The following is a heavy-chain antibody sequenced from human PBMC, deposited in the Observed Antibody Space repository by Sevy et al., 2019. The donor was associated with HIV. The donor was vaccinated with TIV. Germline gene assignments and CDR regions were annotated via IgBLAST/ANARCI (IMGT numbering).Heavy chain of an antibody. CDR2: IKSKTDGGTT. V-gene: IGHV3-15*01. CDR1: GFTFSNAW. J-gene: IGHJ4*02. CDR3: TTNSYCSSTSCHPTFVGY. Sequence: GGSLRLSCAASGFTFSNAWMSWVRQAPGKGLEWVGRIKSKTDGGTTDYAAPVKGRFTISRDDSKNTLYLQMNSLKTEDTAVYYCTTNSYCSSTSCHPTFVGYWGQGTLVTVSS. D-gene: IGHD2-2*01.